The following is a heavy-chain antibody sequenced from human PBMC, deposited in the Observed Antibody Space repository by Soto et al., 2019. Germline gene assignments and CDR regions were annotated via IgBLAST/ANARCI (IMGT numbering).Heavy chain of an antibody. V-gene: IGHV4-39*01. J-gene: IGHJ6*02. Sequence: SETLSLTCTVSGGSISSSSYYWGWIRQPPGKGLEWIGSIYYSGSTYYNPSLKSRVTISVDTSKNQFSLKLSSVTAADTAVYYCARHGDPMVRGVIPYYYYGMDVWGQGTTVTVSS. CDR2: IYYSGST. D-gene: IGHD3-10*01. CDR3: ARHGDPMVRGVIPYYYYGMDV. CDR1: GGSISSSSYY.